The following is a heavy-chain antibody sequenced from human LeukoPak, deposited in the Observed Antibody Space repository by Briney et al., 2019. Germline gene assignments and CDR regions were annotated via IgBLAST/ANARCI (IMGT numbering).Heavy chain of an antibody. D-gene: IGHD3-3*01. V-gene: IGHV3-23*01. J-gene: IGHJ2*01. CDR1: GFTFSSYA. CDR2: ISGSGGST. Sequence: PGGSLRLSCAASGFTFSSYAMSWVRQAPGKGLEWVSAISGSGGSTYYADSVKGRFTISRDNSKNTLYLQMNSLRAEDTAVYYCARDRRYYDFWSGYYRFHWYFDLWGRGTLVTVSS. CDR3: ARDRRYYDFWSGYYRFHWYFDL.